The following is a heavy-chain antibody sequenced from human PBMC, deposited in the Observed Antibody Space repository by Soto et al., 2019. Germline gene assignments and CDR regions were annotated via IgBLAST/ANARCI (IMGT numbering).Heavy chain of an antibody. CDR3: ARGGFAPFDY. CDR2: IYSGGST. CDR1: GFTVSSAY. J-gene: IGHJ4*02. Sequence: EVQLVETGGGLIQPGGSLRLSCAASGFTVSSAYMSWVRQAPGKGLEWVSVIYSGGSTYYADSLKGRFTISRDNSKNTLNRQMNSLRAEDTAVYYCARGGFAPFDYWGQGTMVTVSS. V-gene: IGHV3-53*02.